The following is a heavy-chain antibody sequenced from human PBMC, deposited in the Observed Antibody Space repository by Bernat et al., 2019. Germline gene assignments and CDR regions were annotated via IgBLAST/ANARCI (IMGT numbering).Heavy chain of an antibody. CDR2: ISYDGSNT. CDR3: ARNSMTNKWSAFDI. CDR1: GFTFSSYA. D-gene: IGHD4-11*01. J-gene: IGHJ3*02. V-gene: IGHV3-30-3*01. Sequence: QVQLVESGGGVVQPGRSLRLSCAASGFTFSSYAMHWVRQAPGKGLEWVAVISYDGSNTYYADSVKGRFTISRDNSKNTLYLQMNSLRAEDTAVYYCARNSMTNKWSAFDIWGQGTMVTVSS.